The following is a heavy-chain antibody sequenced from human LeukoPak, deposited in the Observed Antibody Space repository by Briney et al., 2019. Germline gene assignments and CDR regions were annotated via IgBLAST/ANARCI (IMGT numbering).Heavy chain of an antibody. CDR1: GGSISSYY. V-gene: IGHV4-59*01. CDR2: IYYSGST. J-gene: IGHJ6*03. Sequence: SETLSLTCTVSGGSISSYYWSWIRQPPGKGLEWIGYIYYSGSTNYNPSLKSRVTISVDTSKNQFSLKLSSVTAADTAVYYCARVSGERLFSGYYYYYYMDVWGKGTTVTVSS. CDR3: ARVSGERLFSGYYYYYYMDV. D-gene: IGHD3-3*01.